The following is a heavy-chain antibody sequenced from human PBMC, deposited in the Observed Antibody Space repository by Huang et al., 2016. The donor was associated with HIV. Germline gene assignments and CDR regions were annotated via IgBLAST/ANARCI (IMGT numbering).Heavy chain of an antibody. D-gene: IGHD1-20*01. CDR3: ARPLTGTTALGY. Sequence: QLQLPESGPGLVKPSETLSLTCTVSGVSLSSGYYWGWIRQPPGKGLEWIGNIYYSGNSSYNPSLKSRVTISVDTSKNHISLKVDSVTAADTAVYYCARPLTGTTALGYWGQGTLVTVSS. V-gene: IGHV4-39*01. J-gene: IGHJ4*02. CDR1: GVSLSSGYY. CDR2: IYYSGNS.